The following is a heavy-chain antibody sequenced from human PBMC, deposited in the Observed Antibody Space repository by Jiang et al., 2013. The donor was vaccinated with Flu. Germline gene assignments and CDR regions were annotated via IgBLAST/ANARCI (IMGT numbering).Heavy chain of an antibody. J-gene: IGHJ5*02. CDR2: ISARGGSP. CDR1: GFTFDRHN. Sequence: VQLLESGGALVQPGGSLRLSCAASGFTFDRHNMYWVRQAPGKGLEWVSGISARGGSPYYADSVVGRFTISRDNSKNTVDLQINSLRVEDTAVYYCTRGVVAETNWFDPWGQGTLVTVSS. V-gene: IGHV3-23*01. CDR3: TRGVVAETNWFDP. D-gene: IGHD2-15*01.